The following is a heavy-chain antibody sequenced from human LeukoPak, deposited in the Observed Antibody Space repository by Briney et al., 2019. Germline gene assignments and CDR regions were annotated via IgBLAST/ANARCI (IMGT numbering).Heavy chain of an antibody. J-gene: IGHJ3*02. CDR1: GGSFSGYY. CDR2: INHSGST. Sequence: SETLSLTCAVYGGSFSGYYWSWIRQPPGKGLEWIGEINHSGSTNYNPSLKSRVTISVDTSKNQFSLKLSSVTAADTAVYYCARVRYCSSTSCYSKSAFDIWGQGTMVTASS. CDR3: ARVRYCSSTSCYSKSAFDI. V-gene: IGHV4-34*01. D-gene: IGHD2-2*01.